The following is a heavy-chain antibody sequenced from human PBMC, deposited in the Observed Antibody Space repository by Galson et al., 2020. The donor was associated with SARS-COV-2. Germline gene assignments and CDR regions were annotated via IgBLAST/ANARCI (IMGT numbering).Heavy chain of an antibody. D-gene: IGHD1-26*01. CDR1: GFTFSSYG. CDR2: IWYDGSNK. Sequence: GGSLRLSCAASGFTFSSYGMHWVRQAPGKGLEWVAVIWYDGSNKYYADSVKGRFTISRDNSKNTLYLQMNSLRAEDTAVYYCARGGHGGSYSFDYWGQGTLVTVSS. J-gene: IGHJ4*02. CDR3: ARGGHGGSYSFDY. V-gene: IGHV3-33*01.